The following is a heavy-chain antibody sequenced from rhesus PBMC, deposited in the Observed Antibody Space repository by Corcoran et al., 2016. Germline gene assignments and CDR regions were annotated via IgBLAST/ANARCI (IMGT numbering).Heavy chain of an antibody. CDR1: GFTFSSYA. CDR2: INRGGGRT. J-gene: IGHJ3*01. V-gene: IGHV3-103*01. D-gene: IGHD3-3*01. CDR3: AKDVPFGVVIGGEGAFDF. Sequence: EVQLVETGGGLVQPGGSLRLSCAASGFTFSSYAMQWVRQAPGRGLEWSSAINRGGGRTYYADSGKGRFTIARDNSKNTLSLQMNSLRAEDTAVYYCAKDVPFGVVIGGEGAFDFWGQGLRVTVSS.